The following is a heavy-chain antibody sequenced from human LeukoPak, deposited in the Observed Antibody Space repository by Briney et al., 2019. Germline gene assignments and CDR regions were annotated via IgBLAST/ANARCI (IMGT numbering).Heavy chain of an antibody. CDR1: GFTFDDYG. CDR3: ARWGYDILTGYYSDY. J-gene: IGHJ4*02. Sequence: GGSLRLSCAASGFTFDDYGMGWVRQAPGKGLEWVSGINWNGGSTGYADSVKGRFTISRDNAKNSLYLQMNSLRAEDTALYYCARWGYDILTGYYSDYWGQGTLVTVSS. CDR2: INWNGGST. D-gene: IGHD3-9*01. V-gene: IGHV3-20*04.